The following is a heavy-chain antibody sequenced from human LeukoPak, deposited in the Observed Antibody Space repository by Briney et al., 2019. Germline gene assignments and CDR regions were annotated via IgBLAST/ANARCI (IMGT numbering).Heavy chain of an antibody. Sequence: PGGSLRLSCTASGFIFSDHAMTWVRQAPGKGLEWVAPISGSGIAKEYADSVKGRFTISRDNSKNTLYLQMNSLRAEDTAVYYCAKEYYGARNPDDYWGQGTLVTVSS. CDR1: GFIFSDHA. J-gene: IGHJ4*02. D-gene: IGHD4-17*01. CDR2: ISGSGIAK. V-gene: IGHV3-23*01. CDR3: AKEYYGARNPDDY.